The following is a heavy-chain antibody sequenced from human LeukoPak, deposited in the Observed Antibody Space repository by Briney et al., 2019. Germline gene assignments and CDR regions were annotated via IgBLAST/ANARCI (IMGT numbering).Heavy chain of an antibody. Sequence: GGSLRLSCAASGFTFSTYGMSWVRQAPGKGLEWVSGISGSGGNTHYADSVKGRFTISRDNSKNTLYLQMNSLRVEDTAAYYCAKDLLNWEFDYWGQGTLVTVSS. CDR1: GFTFSTYG. CDR3: AKDLLNWEFDY. V-gene: IGHV3-23*01. CDR2: ISGSGGNT. D-gene: IGHD7-27*01. J-gene: IGHJ4*02.